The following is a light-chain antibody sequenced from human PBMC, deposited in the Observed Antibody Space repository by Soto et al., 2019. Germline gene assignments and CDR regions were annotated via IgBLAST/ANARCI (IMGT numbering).Light chain of an antibody. CDR2: KAS. J-gene: IGKJ1*01. V-gene: IGKV1-5*03. CDR3: QHYNSYSEA. Sequence: DIQMTQSPSTLSGSVGDRVTITCRASQPISSWLAWYQQKPGKAPKLLIYKASTLKSGVPSRFSGSGSGTEFTLTISSLQHDDFETYYCQHYNSYSEAFGQGTKVELK. CDR1: QPISSW.